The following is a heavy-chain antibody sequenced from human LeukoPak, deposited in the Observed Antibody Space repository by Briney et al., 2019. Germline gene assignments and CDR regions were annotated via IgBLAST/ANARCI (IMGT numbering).Heavy chain of an antibody. Sequence: PGGSLRLSSAASRFTFSSYAMSTVRQAPGTGLEWVSAISGSGSRYYADSVKGRFTISRDNSKNTLYLQMNSLKAEDTAVYYCAKGLQWELPFDYWGQGTLVTVSS. J-gene: IGHJ4*02. CDR3: AKGLQWELPFDY. CDR2: ISGSGSR. V-gene: IGHV3-23*01. CDR1: RFTFSSYA. D-gene: IGHD1-26*01.